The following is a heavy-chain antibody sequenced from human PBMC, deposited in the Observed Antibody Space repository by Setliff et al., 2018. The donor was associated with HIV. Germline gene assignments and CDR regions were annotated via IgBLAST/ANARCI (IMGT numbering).Heavy chain of an antibody. CDR1: GYAFTAYY. CDR2: IYPNSGGT. CDR3: ARENSGYRAFDY. Sequence: ASVKVSCKASGYAFTAYYMHWVRQAPGQGLEWMGWIYPNSGGTKYAQKFRGRVTMTRDTSISTAYMELSRLRSDDTAVYYCARENSGYRAFDYWGQATLVTVSS. D-gene: IGHD3-22*01. J-gene: IGHJ4*02. V-gene: IGHV1-2*02.